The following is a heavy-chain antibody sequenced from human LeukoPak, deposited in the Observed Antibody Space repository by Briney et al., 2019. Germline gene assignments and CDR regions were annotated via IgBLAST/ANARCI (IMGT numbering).Heavy chain of an antibody. J-gene: IGHJ4*02. CDR3: ASAIAVAGLRGDYFDY. Sequence: PSETLSLTCAVYGGSFSGYYWSWIHQPPGKGLEWIGEINHSGSTNYNPSLKSRVTISVDTSKNQFSLKLSSVTAADTAVYYCASAIAVAGLRGDYFDYWGQGTLVTVSS. D-gene: IGHD6-19*01. V-gene: IGHV4-34*01. CDR1: GGSFSGYY. CDR2: INHSGST.